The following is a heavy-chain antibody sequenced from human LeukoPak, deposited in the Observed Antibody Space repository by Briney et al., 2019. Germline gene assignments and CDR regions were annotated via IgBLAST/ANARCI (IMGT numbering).Heavy chain of an antibody. V-gene: IGHV3-23*01. D-gene: IGHD4-17*01. Sequence: GGCLRLSCAPSGFTSRNYATSWVRPALRNGLEWGSVISGGGGGANYADSLKGRFTLSRDNATNTLYLQMNSLRADDTAVYYCAKDRWGGDGDLGDMDVWGQGTTVTVSS. CDR3: AKDRWGGDGDLGDMDV. CDR2: ISGGGGGA. CDR1: GFTSRNYA. J-gene: IGHJ6*02.